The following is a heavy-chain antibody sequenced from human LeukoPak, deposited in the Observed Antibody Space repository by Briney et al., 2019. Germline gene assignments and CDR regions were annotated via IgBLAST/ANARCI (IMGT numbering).Heavy chain of an antibody. D-gene: IGHD3-10*01. CDR1: GYTLTELS. J-gene: IGHJ4*02. V-gene: IGHV1-18*01. CDR3: ARDLSTYYYGSGADC. CDR2: ISAYNGNT. Sequence: ASVKVSCKVSGYTLTELSMHWVRQAPGQGLEWMGWISAYNGNTNYAQKLQGRVTMTTDTSTSTACMELRSLRSDDTAVYYCARDLSTYYYGSGADCWGQGTLVTVSS.